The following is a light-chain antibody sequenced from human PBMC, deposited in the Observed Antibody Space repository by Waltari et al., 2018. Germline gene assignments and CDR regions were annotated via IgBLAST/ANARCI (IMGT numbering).Light chain of an antibody. CDR1: EDISSA. CDR3: QQCNTYGPFT. J-gene: IGKJ4*01. V-gene: IGKV1-13*02. CDR2: DAS. Sequence: AIQLTQSPSSLSASVGARVTITCRASEDISSALAWYQQKLGTPPKLLLYDASSLESGVPSRFSGSASGTDFTLTISSLQPEDFATYSCQQCNTYGPFTFGGGTKVEIK.